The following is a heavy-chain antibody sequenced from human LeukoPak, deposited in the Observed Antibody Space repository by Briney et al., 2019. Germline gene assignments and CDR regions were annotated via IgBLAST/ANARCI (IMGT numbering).Heavy chain of an antibody. D-gene: IGHD6-25*01. CDR2: ISGSGGST. V-gene: IGHV3-23*01. J-gene: IGHJ4*02. CDR1: GFTFSSYA. CDR3: AKISTGYSSEIHY. Sequence: GGSLRLSCAASGFTFSSYAISWVRQAPGKGLEWVSAISGSGGSTYYADSVKGRFTISRDNSKNTLYLQMNSLRAEDTAVYYCAKISTGYSSEIHYWGQGTLVTVSS.